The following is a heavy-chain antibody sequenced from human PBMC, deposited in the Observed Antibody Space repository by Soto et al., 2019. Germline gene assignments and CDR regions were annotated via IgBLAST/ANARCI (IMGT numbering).Heavy chain of an antibody. CDR2: MNPNNGNT. Sequence: QVQLVQSGAEVKKPGASVKVSCKASGYTFTSHDIHWVRQAPGQGLEWMGWMNPNNGNTGYEDKFQGRVTMTRDTSTGTAFMELNSLRSDDTAVYYCAGGDGYKEGYFPHWGQGTLLSVSS. CDR3: AGGDGYKEGYFPH. CDR1: GYTFTSHD. J-gene: IGHJ1*01. V-gene: IGHV1-8*01. D-gene: IGHD2-21*02.